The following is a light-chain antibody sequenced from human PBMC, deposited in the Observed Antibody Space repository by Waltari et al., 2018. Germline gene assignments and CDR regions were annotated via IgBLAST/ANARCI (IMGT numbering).Light chain of an antibody. CDR1: QSVSYNSDNKNF. J-gene: IGKJ3*01. Sequence: DIVMPQSPASLAVSMGSRATTNFKSSQSVSYNSDNKNFLAWYQQKPGQPPKLLIYLASTRASGVPDRFSGSGSGTEFTLTISSVQAEDVAIYYCQQFYNPLFIFGPGTKVDIK. V-gene: IGKV4-1*01. CDR2: LAS. CDR3: QQFYNPLFI.